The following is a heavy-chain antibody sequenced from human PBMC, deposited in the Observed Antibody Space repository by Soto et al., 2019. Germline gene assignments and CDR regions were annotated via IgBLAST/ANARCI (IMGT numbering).Heavy chain of an antibody. CDR3: ARQEGGSYYREYLQH. Sequence: QLQLQESGPGLVKPSETLSLTCTVSGGSISSSTYYWGWIRQPPGKGLEWIGSIYYSGSTYYNPSLKSRVTISVDTSKNQFSLKLSSVTAADTAVYYCARQEGGSYYREYLQHWGQGTLVTVSS. CDR2: IYYSGST. J-gene: IGHJ1*01. CDR1: GGSISSSTYY. D-gene: IGHD1-26*01. V-gene: IGHV4-39*01.